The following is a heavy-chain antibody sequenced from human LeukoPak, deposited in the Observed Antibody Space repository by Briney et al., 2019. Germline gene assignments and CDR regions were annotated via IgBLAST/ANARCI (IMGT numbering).Heavy chain of an antibody. CDR1: GFTFRNYG. CDR3: AKGSGSYSWGEGPLDYYYYGMDV. Sequence: GGSLRLSCEASGFTFRNYGMHWVRQAPGKGLDWVGVIWFDGSNRYYADSVKGRFTISRDNSKNTLYLQMNSLRAEDTAVYYCAKGSGSYSWGEGPLDYYYYGMDVWGQGTTVTVSS. V-gene: IGHV3-33*06. D-gene: IGHD1-26*01. CDR2: IWFDGSNR. J-gene: IGHJ6*02.